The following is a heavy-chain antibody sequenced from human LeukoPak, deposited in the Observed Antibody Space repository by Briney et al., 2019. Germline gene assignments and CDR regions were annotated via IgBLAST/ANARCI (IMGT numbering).Heavy chain of an antibody. Sequence: ASVTVSCKASGYTFTGYYMHWVRQAPGQGLEWMGWINPNSGGTNYAQKFQGRVTMTRDTSISTAYMELSRLRSDDTAVYYCARSGKGYSSGWAPFDYWGQGTLVTVSS. CDR1: GYTFTGYY. J-gene: IGHJ4*02. CDR3: ARSGKGYSSGWAPFDY. V-gene: IGHV1-2*02. CDR2: INPNSGGT. D-gene: IGHD6-19*01.